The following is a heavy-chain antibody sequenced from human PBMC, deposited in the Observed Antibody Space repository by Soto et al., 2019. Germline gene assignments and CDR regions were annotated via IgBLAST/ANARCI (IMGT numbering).Heavy chain of an antibody. CDR2: ISAYNGNT. Sequence: QVQLVQSGAEVKKPGASVKVSCKASGYTFTSYGISWVRQAPGQGLEWMGWISAYNGNTNYAQKLQGRVTMTTDTSTSTGYMELRSVISDDAAVYYCARDQLLWWENWFGPWGQGTLVTVSS. CDR1: GYTFTSYG. J-gene: IGHJ5*02. V-gene: IGHV1-18*01. CDR3: ARDQLLWWENWFGP. D-gene: IGHD2-21*01.